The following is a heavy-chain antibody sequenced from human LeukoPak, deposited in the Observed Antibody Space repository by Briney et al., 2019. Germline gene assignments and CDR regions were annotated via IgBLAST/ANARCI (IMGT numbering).Heavy chain of an antibody. CDR3: ARGVAWSSSGWYFDY. CDR2: ISSNGGST. V-gene: IGHV3-64*01. D-gene: IGHD6-19*01. Sequence: PGGSLRLSCAASGLTFSSYAMHWVRQAPGKRLEYVSAISSNGGSTYYANSVKGRFTISRDNSKNTLYLQMGSLRAEDMAVYYCARGVAWSSSGWYFDYWGQGTLVTVSS. J-gene: IGHJ4*02. CDR1: GLTFSSYA.